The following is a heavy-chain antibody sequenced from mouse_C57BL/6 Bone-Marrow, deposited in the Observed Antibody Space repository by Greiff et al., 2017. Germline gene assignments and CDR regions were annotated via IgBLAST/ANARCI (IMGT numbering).Heavy chain of an antibody. CDR1: GYSITSGYY. CDR3: AREFYYGSSRRDPAY. Sequence: DVQLQESGPGLVKPSQSLSLTCSVTGYSITSGYYWNWIRQFPGNKLEWMGYISYDGSNNYNPSLKNRISITRDTSKNQFFLKLNSVTTEDTATYYCAREFYYGSSRRDPAYWGQGTLVTVSA. J-gene: IGHJ3*01. CDR2: ISYDGSN. D-gene: IGHD1-1*01. V-gene: IGHV3-6*01.